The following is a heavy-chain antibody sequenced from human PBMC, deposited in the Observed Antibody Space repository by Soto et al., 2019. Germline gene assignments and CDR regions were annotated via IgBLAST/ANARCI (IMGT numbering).Heavy chain of an antibody. J-gene: IGHJ4*02. CDR3: AKTSEYISGSFDY. D-gene: IGHD5-18*01. CDR1: GFTFSNYA. V-gene: IGHV3-23*01. CDR2: ISGGGTSA. Sequence: GGSLRLSCAASGFTFSNYAMSWVRQAPGKGLECVSAISGGGTSAYYADSVKGRFTISRDNSKNTLYLQMNSLRAEDTAVYYCAKTSEYISGSFDYWGQGTLVTVSS.